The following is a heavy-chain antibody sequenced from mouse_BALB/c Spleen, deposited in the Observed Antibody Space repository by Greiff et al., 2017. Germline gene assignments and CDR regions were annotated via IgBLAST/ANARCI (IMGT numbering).Heavy chain of an antibody. CDR3: ARLGNYAWYFDV. V-gene: IGHV2-9*02. J-gene: IGHJ1*01. CDR2: IWAGGST. D-gene: IGHD2-1*01. CDR1: GFSLTSYG. Sequence: QVQLKESGPGLVAPSQSLSITCTVSGFSLTSYGVHWVRQPPGKGLEWLGVIWAGGSTNYNSAFMSRLSISKDNSKSQVFLKMNSLQTDDTAMYYCARLGNYAWYFDVWGAGTTVTVSS.